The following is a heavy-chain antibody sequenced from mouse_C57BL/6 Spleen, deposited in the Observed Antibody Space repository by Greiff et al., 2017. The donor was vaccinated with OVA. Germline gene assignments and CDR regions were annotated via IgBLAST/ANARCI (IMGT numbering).Heavy chain of an antibody. Sequence: QVQLQQPGAELVMPGASVKLSCKASGYTFTSYWMHWVKQRPGQGLEWIGEIDPSDSYTNYNQKFKGKSTLTVDKASSTAYMQLSSLTSEDSAVYYCARRGTWTENAMDYWGQGTSVTVSS. CDR2: IDPSDSYT. V-gene: IGHV1-69*01. CDR1: GYTFTSYW. J-gene: IGHJ4*01. D-gene: IGHD3-3*01. CDR3: ARRGTWTENAMDY.